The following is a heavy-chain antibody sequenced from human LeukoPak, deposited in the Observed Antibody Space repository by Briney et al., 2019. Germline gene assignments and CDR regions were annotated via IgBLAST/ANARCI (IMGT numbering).Heavy chain of an antibody. CDR1: GFTFSDYY. J-gene: IGHJ4*02. V-gene: IGHV3-11*01. CDR3: ARDRRPGKQQLVFDY. D-gene: IGHD6-13*01. CDR2: ISSSGSTI. Sequence: GGSLRLSCAASGFTFSDYYMRWIRQAPGKGLEWVSYISSSGSTIYYADSVKGRFTISRDNAKNSLYLQMNSLRAEDTAVYYCARDRRPGKQQLVFDYWGQGTLVTVSS.